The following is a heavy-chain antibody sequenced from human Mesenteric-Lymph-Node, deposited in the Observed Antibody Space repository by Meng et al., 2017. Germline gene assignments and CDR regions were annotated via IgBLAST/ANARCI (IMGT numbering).Heavy chain of an antibody. CDR3: ARVFRYSSGWYPY. Sequence: SVKVSCKASGGTFSSYAISWVRQAPGQGLEWMGGIIPIFGTANYAQKFQGRVTITADKSTSTAYMELSSLRSEDTAVYYCARVFRYSSGWYPYWGQGTLVTVSS. D-gene: IGHD6-19*01. CDR1: GGTFSSYA. V-gene: IGHV1-69*06. CDR2: IIPIFGTA. J-gene: IGHJ4*02.